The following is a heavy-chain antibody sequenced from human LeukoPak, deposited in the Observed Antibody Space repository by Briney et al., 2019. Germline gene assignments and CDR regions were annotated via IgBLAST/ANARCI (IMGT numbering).Heavy chain of an antibody. Sequence: GGSLRLSCAASGFTFSSYEMNWVRQAPGKGLVWVSRINSDGSSTSYADSVKGRFTISRDNAKNTLYLQMNSLRAEDTAVYYCAKDLGVAAAGIDYWGQGTLVTVSS. D-gene: IGHD6-13*01. CDR3: AKDLGVAAAGIDY. V-gene: IGHV3-74*01. J-gene: IGHJ4*02. CDR2: INSDGSST. CDR1: GFTFSSYE.